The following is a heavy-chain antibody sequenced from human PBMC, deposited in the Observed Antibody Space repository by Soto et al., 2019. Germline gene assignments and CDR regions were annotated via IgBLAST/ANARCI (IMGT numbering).Heavy chain of an antibody. CDR3: ARRGYYAISAFDI. CDR1: GGSINGYY. D-gene: IGHD2-8*01. CDR2: ISYSGST. Sequence: PSETLSLTCTVSGGSINGYYWSWIRQPPGKGLEWIGYISYSGSTNYNPSLKSRVTISVDTSKNQLSLKLSSVTAADTAVYYCARRGYYAISAFDIWGQGTMVTVSS. V-gene: IGHV4-59*08. J-gene: IGHJ3*02.